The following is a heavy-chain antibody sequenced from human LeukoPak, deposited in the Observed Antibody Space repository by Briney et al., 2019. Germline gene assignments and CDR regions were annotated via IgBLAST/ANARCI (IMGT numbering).Heavy chain of an antibody. CDR3: ARDSPYVVVAAIPDY. J-gene: IGHJ4*02. CDR2: ISSSSSYI. Sequence: GGSLRLSCAASGFTFSSYSMNWVRQAPGKGLEWVSFISSSSSYIYYADSVKGRFTISRDNAKNSVYLQMNSLRAEDTAVYYCARDSPYVVVAAIPDYWGQGTLVTVSS. V-gene: IGHV3-21*01. CDR1: GFTFSSYS. D-gene: IGHD2-15*01.